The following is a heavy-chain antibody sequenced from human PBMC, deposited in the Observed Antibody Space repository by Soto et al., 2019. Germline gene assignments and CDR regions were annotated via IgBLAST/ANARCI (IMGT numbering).Heavy chain of an antibody. CDR2: ISWSGGST. J-gene: IGHJ4*02. Sequence: GGSLRLSFAPSGFTFSSYAMSWVRQAPLNVLEWVSSISWSGGSTYYEDSAKGRFTISRDNSKNTLYLQMNSLRADAPAVYYCEKDKVLGRMAHFDYWARATLVTLSS. CDR1: GFTFSSYA. CDR3: EKDKVLGRMAHFDY. V-gene: IGHV3-23*01. D-gene: IGHD1-26*01.